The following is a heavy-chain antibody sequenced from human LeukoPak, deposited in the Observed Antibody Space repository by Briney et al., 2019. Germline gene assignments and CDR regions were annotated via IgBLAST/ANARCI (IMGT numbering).Heavy chain of an antibody. D-gene: IGHD6-19*01. CDR2: TYYSGST. CDR3: ARSSSGWSNIDY. Sequence: PSETLSLTCTVSGGSISSYYWSWIRQPPGKGLEWIGYTYYSGSTNYNPSLKSRVTISVDKFKNQFSLKLSSVTAADTAVYYCARSSSGWSNIDYWGQGTLVTVSS. V-gene: IGHV4-59*12. CDR1: GGSISSYY. J-gene: IGHJ4*02.